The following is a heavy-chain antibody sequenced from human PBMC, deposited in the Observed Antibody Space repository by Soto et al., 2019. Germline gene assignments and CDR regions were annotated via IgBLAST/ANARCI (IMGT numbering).Heavy chain of an antibody. Sequence: QLQLQESGPGLVKPSETLSLTCTVSGGSISSSSYYWGWIRQPPGKGLEWIGSIYYSGSTYYNPSLKSRVTISVDTSKNQFSLKLSSVTAADTAVYYCARQIVVVVAATPNWFDPWGQGTLVTVSS. V-gene: IGHV4-39*01. CDR2: IYYSGST. CDR1: GGSISSSSYY. J-gene: IGHJ5*02. D-gene: IGHD2-15*01. CDR3: ARQIVVVVAATPNWFDP.